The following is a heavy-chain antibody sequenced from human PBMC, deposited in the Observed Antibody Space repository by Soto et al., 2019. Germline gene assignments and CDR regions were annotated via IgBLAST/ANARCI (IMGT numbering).Heavy chain of an antibody. CDR1: GGTFISYA. J-gene: IGHJ6*02. CDR3: ARAQTYYDFWSGPYYYYGMDV. Sequence: SVNVSCKDSGGTFISYAISWVRQAPGQGLEVMGGIIPIFGTANYAQKFQGRVTITADKSTSTAYMELSSLRSEDTAVYYCARAQTYYDFWSGPYYYYGMDVWGQGTTVTVSS. CDR2: IIPIFGTA. D-gene: IGHD3-3*01. V-gene: IGHV1-69*06.